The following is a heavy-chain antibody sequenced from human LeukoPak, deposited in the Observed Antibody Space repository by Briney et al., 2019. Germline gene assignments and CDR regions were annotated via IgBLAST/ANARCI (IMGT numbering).Heavy chain of an antibody. CDR1: GFTFSSYG. D-gene: IGHD6-6*01. CDR3: AKDVGSSYYFDH. Sequence: GGSLRLSCAASGFTFSSYGMHWVRQAPGTGLEWVAFIRYDGTNKYYADSVKGRFTISRENSKNTLYLQMNSLRAEDTAVYYCAKDVGSSYYFDHWGQGTLVTVSS. J-gene: IGHJ4*02. V-gene: IGHV3-30*02. CDR2: IRYDGTNK.